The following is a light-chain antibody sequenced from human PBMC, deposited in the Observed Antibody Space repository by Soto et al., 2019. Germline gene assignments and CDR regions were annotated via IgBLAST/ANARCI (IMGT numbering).Light chain of an antibody. V-gene: IGKV4-1*01. CDR3: QQFYSTLT. J-gene: IGKJ3*01. Sequence: DIVMTQSPDSRAVLRAERATSTCRSSRSVFYSSNIKNYLAWNQQKPGQPPKLLISWASTRESGVPDRFSGSGSGTDFTLTITSLQAEDVAVYYCQQFYSTLTFGPGTRVDIK. CDR2: WAS. CDR1: RSVFYSSNIKNY.